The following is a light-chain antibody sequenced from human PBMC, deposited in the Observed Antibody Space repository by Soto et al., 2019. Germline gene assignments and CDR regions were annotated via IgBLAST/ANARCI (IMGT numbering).Light chain of an antibody. V-gene: IGKV1-5*03. CDR1: QTIDSW. CDR3: QQYNSYSRT. CDR2: KAS. J-gene: IGKJ1*01. Sequence: DLQMTQSPSTLSASVGDRVTITCRASQTIDSWLAWYQQRPGKPPKFMIYKASSLESGVPSRFSGSGSGTECTLTISSLQTDDCATYYCQQYNSYSRTFGQGTKVDIK.